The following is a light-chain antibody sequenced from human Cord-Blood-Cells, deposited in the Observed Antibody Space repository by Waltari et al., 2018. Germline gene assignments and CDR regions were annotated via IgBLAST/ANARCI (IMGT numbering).Light chain of an antibody. CDR1: QSVSST. V-gene: IGKV3-15*01. CDR3: QQYNNWRYS. CDR2: GAS. Sequence: EIVMTQSPATLSVSPGERATLSCRASQSVSSTLPWYQQKPGQAPRLLIYGASTRATGIPARFSGSGSGTEFTLTISSLQSEDFAVYYCQQYNNWRYSFGQGTKLEIK. J-gene: IGKJ2*03.